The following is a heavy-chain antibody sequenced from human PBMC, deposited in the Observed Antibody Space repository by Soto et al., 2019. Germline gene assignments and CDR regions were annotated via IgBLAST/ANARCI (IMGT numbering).Heavy chain of an antibody. CDR1: GFTFNTYW. CDR2: IDSDGSRR. J-gene: IGHJ4*02. V-gene: IGHV3-74*01. CDR3: ARGEDNGGWGAY. D-gene: IGHD2-8*01. Sequence: EVQLMESGGGLVQPGGSLRLSCAASGFTFNTYWMHWVRQVPGKGLVWVSRIDSDGSRRNYAEAVKGRYTISRDNAKSTVYLQMNSLRVEDTAVYYCARGEDNGGWGAYWGQGTLVTVSS.